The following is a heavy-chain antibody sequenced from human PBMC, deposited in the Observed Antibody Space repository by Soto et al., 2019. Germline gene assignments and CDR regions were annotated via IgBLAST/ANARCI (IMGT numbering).Heavy chain of an antibody. Sequence: EVQLVESGGGLVKPGGSLRLSCAASGFTFSSYSMNWVRQAPGKGLEWVSSISSSSSYIYYADSVKGRFTISRDNAKNSLYMQMNSLRAEDTAVYYCARGSYRLRSNSWESNDAFDIWGQGTMVTVS. J-gene: IGHJ3*02. CDR2: ISSSSSYI. CDR1: GFTFSSYS. D-gene: IGHD2-2*01. V-gene: IGHV3-21*01. CDR3: ARGSYRLRSNSWESNDAFDI.